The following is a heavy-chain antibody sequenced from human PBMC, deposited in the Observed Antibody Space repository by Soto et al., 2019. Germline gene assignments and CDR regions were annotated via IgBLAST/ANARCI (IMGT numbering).Heavy chain of an antibody. CDR2: ISTYNGNT. J-gene: IGHJ4*02. V-gene: IGHV1-18*01. CDR1: GCTFTSSG. Sequence: GASVKVSCKASGCTFTSSGISWVRQAPGQGPEWMGWISTYNGNTNYAQNLQGRVTMTTDTSTSTAYMELRGLRSDDTAVYYCARTVAGYFDYWGQGTLVTVSS. D-gene: IGHD6-19*01. CDR3: ARTVAGYFDY.